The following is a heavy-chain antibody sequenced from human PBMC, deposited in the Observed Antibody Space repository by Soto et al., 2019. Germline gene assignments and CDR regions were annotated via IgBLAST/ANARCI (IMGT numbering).Heavy chain of an antibody. CDR3: ARAGYSSGWYDY. J-gene: IGHJ4*02. D-gene: IGHD6-19*01. CDR2: INSDGSST. Sequence: GGSLRLSCAALGFTFSSYWMHWVRQAPGKGLVWVSRINSDGSSTSYADSVKGRFTVSRDNAKNTLYLQMNSLRAEDTAVYYCARAGYSSGWYDYWGQGTLVTVSS. CDR1: GFTFSSYW. V-gene: IGHV3-74*01.